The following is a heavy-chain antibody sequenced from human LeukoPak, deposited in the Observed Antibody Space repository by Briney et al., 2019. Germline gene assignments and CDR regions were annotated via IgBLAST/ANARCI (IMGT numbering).Heavy chain of an antibody. CDR1: GYTFTSYY. CDR2: INPSGGST. J-gene: IGHJ6*03. V-gene: IGHV1-46*01. Sequence: ASVKVSCKASGYTFTSYYMHWVRQAPGQGLEWMGMINPSGGSTSYAQKFQGRVTMTRDMSTSTVYMELSSLRFEDTAVYYCARDRAAGSLYYYMDVWGKGTTVTVSS. CDR3: ARDRAAGSLYYYMDV. D-gene: IGHD6-13*01.